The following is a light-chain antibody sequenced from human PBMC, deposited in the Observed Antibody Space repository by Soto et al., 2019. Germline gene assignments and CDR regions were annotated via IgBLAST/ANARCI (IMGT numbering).Light chain of an antibody. Sequence: EIVMTQSPSTLSVSPVERATVSCIASQSVSSNLAWYQQKPGQAPRLLIYDASNRATGIPARFSGSGSGTDFTLTISSLEPEDFAVYYCQQRSNWPPVTFGQGTKVDIK. J-gene: IGKJ1*01. V-gene: IGKV3-11*01. CDR2: DAS. CDR1: QSVSSN. CDR3: QQRSNWPPVT.